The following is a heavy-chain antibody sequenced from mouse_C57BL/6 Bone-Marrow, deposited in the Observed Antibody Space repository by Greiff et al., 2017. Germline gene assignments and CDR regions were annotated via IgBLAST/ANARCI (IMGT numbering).Heavy chain of an antibody. Sequence: VQGVESGAELARPGASVKLSCKASGYTFTSYGISWVKQRTGQGLEWIGEIYPRSGNTYYNEKFKGKATLTADKSSSTAYMELRSLTSEDSAVYFCARKGIYDSWFAYWGQGTLVTVSA. CDR2: IYPRSGNT. CDR1: GYTFTSYG. D-gene: IGHD2-4*01. V-gene: IGHV1-81*01. J-gene: IGHJ3*01. CDR3: ARKGIYDSWFAY.